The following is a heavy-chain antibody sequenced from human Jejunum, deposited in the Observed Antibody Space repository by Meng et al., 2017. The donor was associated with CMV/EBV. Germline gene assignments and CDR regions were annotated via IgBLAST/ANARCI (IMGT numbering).Heavy chain of an antibody. D-gene: IGHD3/OR15-3a*01. CDR1: FSSSA. Sequence: FSSSAMHWVRQAPGKGLEWVAVISYDGSNNYYADSVKGRFTLSRDNSKSTLYLQMNSLRAEDTALYYCARENWTGYYSYSLGGMDVWGQGTTVTVSS. CDR3: ARENWTGYYSYSLGGMDV. CDR2: ISYDGSNN. J-gene: IGHJ6*02. V-gene: IGHV3-30*04.